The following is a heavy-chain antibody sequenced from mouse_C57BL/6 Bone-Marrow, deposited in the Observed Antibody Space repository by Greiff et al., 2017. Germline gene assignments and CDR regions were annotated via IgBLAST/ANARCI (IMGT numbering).Heavy chain of an antibody. CDR2: ISSGGSYT. Sequence: EVKVVEPGGDLVKPGGSLKLSCAASGFTFSSYGMSWVRQTPDKRLEWVATISSGGSYTYYPDSVKGRFTISRDNAKNTLYLQMSSLKSEDTAMYYCARRRGFAYWGQGTLVTVSA. CDR1: GFTFSSYG. CDR3: ARRRGFAY. V-gene: IGHV5-6*02. J-gene: IGHJ3*01.